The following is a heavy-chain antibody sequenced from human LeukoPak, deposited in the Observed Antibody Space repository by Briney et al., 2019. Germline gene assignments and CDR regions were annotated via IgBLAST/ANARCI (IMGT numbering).Heavy chain of an antibody. J-gene: IGHJ4*02. CDR1: EITFTNAW. V-gene: IGHV3-15*01. D-gene: IGHD6-6*01. CDR2: IKSKTDGGAT. CDR3: TTAPYSNSAR. Sequence: GGSLRLSCAASEITFTNAWVSWVRQAPGKGLEWVGRIKSKTDGGATEYAAPVKGRFSISRDDSKNTMSLQLNSLKTEDTAVYYCTTAPYSNSARWGQGTLVTVSS.